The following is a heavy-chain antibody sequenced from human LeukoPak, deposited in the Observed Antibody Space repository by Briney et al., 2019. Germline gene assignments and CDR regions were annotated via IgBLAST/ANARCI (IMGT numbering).Heavy chain of an antibody. J-gene: IGHJ4*02. D-gene: IGHD2-15*01. CDR1: GFTFSSYA. CDR2: IDSGGRK. CDR3: ARIFSGGSCDY. Sequence: GSLRLSCAASGFTFSSYAMSWVRQAPGKGLEWVSVIDSGGRKKYAESVKGRFTISRDNSKNTLYLQMNSLRAEDTAVYYCARIFSGGSCDYWGQGTLVTVSS. V-gene: IGHV3-66*01.